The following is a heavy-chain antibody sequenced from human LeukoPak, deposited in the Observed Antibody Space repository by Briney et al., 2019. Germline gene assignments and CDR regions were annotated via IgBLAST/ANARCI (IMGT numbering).Heavy chain of an antibody. J-gene: IGHJ3*02. V-gene: IGHV4-31*03. CDR2: IYYSGST. CDR1: GGSISSGGYY. Sequence: SETLSLTCTVSGGSISSGGYYWSWIRQHPGKGLEWIGYIYYSGSTYYNPSLKSRVTISVDTSKNQFYLKLSSVTAADTAVYYCARTTVMAGTQCAFDIWGQGTMVTVSS. D-gene: IGHD6-19*01. CDR3: ARTTVMAGTQCAFDI.